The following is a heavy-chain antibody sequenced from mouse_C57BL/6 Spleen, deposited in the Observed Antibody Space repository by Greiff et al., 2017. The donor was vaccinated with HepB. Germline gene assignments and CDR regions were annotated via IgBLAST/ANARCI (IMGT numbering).Heavy chain of an antibody. D-gene: IGHD1-1*01. J-gene: IGHJ1*03. CDR1: GFTFSSYA. CDR3: ARDRITTVVATTPYWYFDV. Sequence: EVHLVESGGGLVKPGGSLKLSCAASGFTFSSYAMSWVRQTPEKRLEWVATISDGGSYTYYPDNVKGRFTISRDNAKNNRYLQMSHLKSEDTAMYYCARDRITTVVATTPYWYFDVWGTGTTVTVSS. CDR2: ISDGGSYT. V-gene: IGHV5-4*01.